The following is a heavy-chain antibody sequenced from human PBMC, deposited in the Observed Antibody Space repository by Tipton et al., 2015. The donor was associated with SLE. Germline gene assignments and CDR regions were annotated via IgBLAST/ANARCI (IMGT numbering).Heavy chain of an antibody. J-gene: IGHJ2*01. CDR1: GFTFSSYE. Sequence: SLRLSCAASGFTFSSYEMNWVRQAPGKGLEWVSYISSSGSTKYYADSVKGRFTISRDNAKNSLLLQMNTLRAEDTAVYYCARDRKTWPQGYFVLWGRGTLVTVSS. D-gene: IGHD1-14*01. V-gene: IGHV3-48*03. CDR3: ARDRKTWPQGYFVL. CDR2: ISSSGSTK.